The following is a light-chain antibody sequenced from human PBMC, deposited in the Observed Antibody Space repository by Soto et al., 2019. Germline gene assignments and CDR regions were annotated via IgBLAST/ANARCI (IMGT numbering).Light chain of an antibody. J-gene: IGKJ2*01. V-gene: IGKV3-20*01. Sequence: EIVLTQSPGTLSLSPGERATLSFRASQSVSSIYLAWYQQKPGQAPRLLLYRASSRATGIPDRFSGSGSVTDVAVTISRLEPEDCAVYYCQHYGGSPPYTFGQGTKLEIK. CDR1: QSVSSIY. CDR2: RAS. CDR3: QHYGGSPPYT.